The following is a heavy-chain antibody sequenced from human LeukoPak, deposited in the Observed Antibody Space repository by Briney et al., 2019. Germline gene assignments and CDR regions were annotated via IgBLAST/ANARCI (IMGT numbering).Heavy chain of an antibody. V-gene: IGHV1-46*01. CDR2: INPSGGST. J-gene: IGHJ4*02. Sequence: ASVKVSCKASGYTFTSYYMHWVRQAPGQGLEWMGIINPSGGSTSYAQKFQGRVTMTRDTSTSTVYMELSSLRSEDTAVYYCARPKGQWFGELLIGYWGQGTLVTVSS. D-gene: IGHD3-10*01. CDR1: GYTFTSYY. CDR3: ARPKGQWFGELLIGY.